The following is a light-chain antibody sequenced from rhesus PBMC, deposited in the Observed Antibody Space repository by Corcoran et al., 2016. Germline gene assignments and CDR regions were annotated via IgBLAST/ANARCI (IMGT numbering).Light chain of an antibody. Sequence: DIQMSQSPSSLPASVGDRVTITCRASQGISSYLNWYQQKPGKAPKLLIYSANSLARGVPSRFSGSGSGTDFTLTISSLRPEDFATCSCQQGNSNPFTFGPGTRLDIQ. V-gene: IGKV1-32*02. CDR1: QGISSY. J-gene: IGKJ3*01. CDR3: QQGNSNPFT. CDR2: SAN.